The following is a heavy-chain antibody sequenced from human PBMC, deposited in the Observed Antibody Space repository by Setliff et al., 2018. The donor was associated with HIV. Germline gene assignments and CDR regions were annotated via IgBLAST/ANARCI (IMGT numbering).Heavy chain of an antibody. Sequence: PSETLSLTCTVSGGSISSGGYYWGWVRQPAGKGLEWIGHIHYGGGTYYNPSLESRVSISRDTSKNQFSLNLRDVTAGDTALYYCARAVIRREDRGMWTKLWSAPNHMDVWGKGITVTVSS. V-gene: IGHV4-61*10. J-gene: IGHJ6*03. CDR2: IHYGGGT. D-gene: IGHD3-10*01. CDR1: GGSISSGGYY. CDR3: ARAVIRREDRGMWTKLWSAPNHMDV.